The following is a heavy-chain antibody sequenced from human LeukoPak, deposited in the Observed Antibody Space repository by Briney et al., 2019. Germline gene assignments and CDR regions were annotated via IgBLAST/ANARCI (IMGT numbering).Heavy chain of an antibody. D-gene: IGHD6-19*01. Sequence: PSETLSLTCTVSGGSICSYYWSWIRQPPGKGLEWIGYNYYSGSTNYNPSLKSRVTISVDTSKNQFSLKLSSVTAADTAVYYCAREYSSGWLDHWGQGTLVTVSS. J-gene: IGHJ5*02. V-gene: IGHV4-59*01. CDR2: NYYSGST. CDR1: GGSICSYY. CDR3: AREYSSGWLDH.